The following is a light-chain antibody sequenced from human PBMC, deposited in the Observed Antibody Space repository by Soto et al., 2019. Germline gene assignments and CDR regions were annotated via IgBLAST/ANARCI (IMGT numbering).Light chain of an antibody. V-gene: IGLV1-40*01. J-gene: IGLJ3*02. CDR3: QSYDSSLSRRWV. CDR2: G. Sequence: QSVLTQPPSVSGAPGQRVTISCTGSSSNIGAGYPVHWYQQLPGTSPKLLVAGNRPSGVPDRFSVSKSGASASLAITGLQAEDEADYYCQSYDSSLSRRWVFGGGTKLTVL. CDR1: SSNIGAGYP.